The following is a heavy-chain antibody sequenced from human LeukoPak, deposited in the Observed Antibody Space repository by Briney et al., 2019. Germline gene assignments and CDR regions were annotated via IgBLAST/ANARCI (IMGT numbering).Heavy chain of an antibody. V-gene: IGHV4-34*01. Sequence: ASETLSLTCAVYGGSFSGYYWSWIRQPPGKGLEWIGEINHSGSTNYNPSLKSRVTISVDTSKNQFSLKLSSVTAADTAVYYCARHRKQQWLGGFDYWGQGTLVTVSS. CDR3: ARHRKQQWLGGFDY. J-gene: IGHJ4*02. D-gene: IGHD6-19*01. CDR2: INHSGST. CDR1: GGSFSGYY.